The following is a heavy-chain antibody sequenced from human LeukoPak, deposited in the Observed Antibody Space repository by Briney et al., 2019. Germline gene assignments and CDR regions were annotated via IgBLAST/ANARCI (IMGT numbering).Heavy chain of an antibody. CDR1: GFTVSSDY. V-gene: IGHV3-11*04. J-gene: IGHJ4*02. CDR3: ARAVTMIPHYFDY. D-gene: IGHD3-22*01. CDR2: ISSSGNTI. Sequence: GGSLRLSCAASGFTVSSDYMSWVRQAPGKGLEWVSYISSSGNTIYYADSVKGRFTISRDNAKNSLYLQMNSLRAEDTAVYYCARAVTMIPHYFDYWGQGTLVTVSS.